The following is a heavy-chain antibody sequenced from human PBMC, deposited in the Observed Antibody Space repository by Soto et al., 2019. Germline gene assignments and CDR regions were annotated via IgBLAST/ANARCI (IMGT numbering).Heavy chain of an antibody. CDR1: GFTFSSYS. V-gene: IGHV3-21*01. D-gene: IGHD5-18*01. CDR3: ARAGDTAMVIKAANYYYGMDV. J-gene: IGHJ6*02. CDR2: ISSSSSYI. Sequence: ESGGGLVKPGGSLRLSCAASGFTFSSYSMNWVRQAPGKGLEWVSSISSSSSYIYYADSVKGRFTISRDNAKNSLYLQMNSLRAEDTAVYYCARAGDTAMVIKAANYYYGMDVWGQGTTVTVSS.